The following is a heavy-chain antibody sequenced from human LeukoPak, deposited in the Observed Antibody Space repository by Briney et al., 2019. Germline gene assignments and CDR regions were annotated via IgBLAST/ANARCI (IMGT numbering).Heavy chain of an antibody. J-gene: IGHJ5*02. Sequence: ASVKVSCKASGGTFSSYAISWVRQAPGQGLEWMGGIIPIFGTANYAQKFQGRVTMTRDTSTSTVYMELSSLRSEDTAVYYCARDVCSSTSCDWGWFDPWGQGTLVTVSS. CDR3: ARDVCSSTSCDWGWFDP. CDR2: IIPIFGTA. CDR1: GGTFSSYA. V-gene: IGHV1-69*05. D-gene: IGHD2-2*01.